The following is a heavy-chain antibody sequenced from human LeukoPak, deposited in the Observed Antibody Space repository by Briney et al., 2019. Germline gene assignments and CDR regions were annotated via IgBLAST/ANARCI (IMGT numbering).Heavy chain of an antibody. CDR3: ARHVDRNWFDP. Sequence: PSQTLSLTCTVSGGSINSGGYYRSWIRQHPGKGLEWIGYIYYSGSTYYNPSLKSRVTISVDTSKNQFSLKLSSVTAADTAVYYCARHVDRNWFDPWGQGTLVTVSS. CDR1: GGSINSGGYY. V-gene: IGHV4-31*03. J-gene: IGHJ5*02. D-gene: IGHD1-14*01. CDR2: IYYSGST.